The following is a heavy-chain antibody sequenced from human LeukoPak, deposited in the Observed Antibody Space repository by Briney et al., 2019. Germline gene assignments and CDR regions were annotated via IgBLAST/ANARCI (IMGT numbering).Heavy chain of an antibody. CDR2: INHSGGT. D-gene: IGHD4-17*01. CDR3: ARLTTVTPKYYFDY. CDR1: GGSFSGYY. J-gene: IGHJ4*02. V-gene: IGHV4-34*01. Sequence: SETLSLTCAVYGGSFSGYYWSWIRQPPGKGLEWIGEINHSGGTNYNPSLKSRVTISVDTSKNQFSLKLSSVTAADTAVYYCARLTTVTPKYYFDYWGQGTLVTVSS.